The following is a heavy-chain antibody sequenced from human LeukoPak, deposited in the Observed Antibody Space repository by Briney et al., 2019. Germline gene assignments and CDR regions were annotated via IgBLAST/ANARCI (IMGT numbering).Heavy chain of an antibody. CDR1: GFTVITND. D-gene: IGHD1-14*01. V-gene: IGHV3-53*01. CDR3: ARGVEPLAASTLAY. J-gene: IGHJ4*02. Sequence: PGGSLRLSCAASGFTVITNDMTWVRQAPGKGLEWFSVLYSDGNTKYADSVQGRFTISRDNSKNTPYLEMNSLSPDDTAVYYCARGVEPLAASTLAYWGQGTLVTVSS. CDR2: LYSDGNT.